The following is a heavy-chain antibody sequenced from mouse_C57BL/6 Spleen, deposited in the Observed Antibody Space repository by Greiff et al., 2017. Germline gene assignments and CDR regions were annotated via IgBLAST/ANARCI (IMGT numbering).Heavy chain of an antibody. Sequence: EVQLQESGPELVKPGASVKISCKASGYSFTDYNMNWVKQSNGKSLEWIGDLNPNYGTTRYNQKFKGKATLTVDQSSSTAYMQLNSLPSEDSAGYYCARSRYYDYDWFAYWGQGTLGTVSA. CDR2: LNPNYGTT. D-gene: IGHD2-4*01. V-gene: IGHV1-39*01. CDR3: ARSRYYDYDWFAY. CDR1: GYSFTDYN. J-gene: IGHJ3*01.